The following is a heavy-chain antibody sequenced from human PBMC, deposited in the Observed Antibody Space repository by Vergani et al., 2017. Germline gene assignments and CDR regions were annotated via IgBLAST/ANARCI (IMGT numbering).Heavy chain of an antibody. Sequence: QVQLVQSGAEVKKPGSSVKVSCKASGGTFSSYTISWVRQAPGQGLEWMGRIIPILGIANYAQKFQGRVTITRDTSASTAYMELSSLRSEDTAVYYCARGTSDDSSSWYSDWFDPWGQGTLVTVSS. V-gene: IGHV1-69*02. CDR3: ARGTSDDSSSWYSDWFDP. D-gene: IGHD6-13*01. J-gene: IGHJ5*02. CDR2: IIPILGIA. CDR1: GGTFSSYT.